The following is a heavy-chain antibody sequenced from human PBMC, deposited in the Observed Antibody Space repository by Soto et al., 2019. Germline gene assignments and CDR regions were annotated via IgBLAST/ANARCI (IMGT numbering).Heavy chain of an antibody. D-gene: IGHD3-3*01. CDR2: ISAYNGNT. V-gene: IGHV1-18*01. Sequence: GASVKVSCKASGYTFTSYGISWVLQAPGEGLEWMGWISAYNGNTNYAQKLQGRVTMTTDTSTSTAYMELRSLRSDDTAVYYCARYHRSITIFGVVTSPDYYSSYYGMDVRGQGTTVTVSS. J-gene: IGHJ6*02. CDR3: ARYHRSITIFGVVTSPDYYSSYYGMDV. CDR1: GYTFTSYG.